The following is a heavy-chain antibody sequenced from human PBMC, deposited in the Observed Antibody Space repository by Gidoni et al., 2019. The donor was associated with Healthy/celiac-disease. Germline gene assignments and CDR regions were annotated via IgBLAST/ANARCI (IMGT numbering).Heavy chain of an antibody. J-gene: IGHJ5*02. CDR3: AKSTGYSSSWYRGDWFDP. Sequence: QLQLQESGPGLVKPSEPLSLTCTVSGGSISSSSYYWGWLRQPPGKGLEWIGSIYYSGSTYYNPSLKSRVTISVDTSKNQFSLKLSSVTAADTAVYYCAKSTGYSSSWYRGDWFDPWGQGTLVTVSS. D-gene: IGHD6-13*01. CDR2: IYYSGST. V-gene: IGHV4-39*01. CDR1: GGSISSSSYY.